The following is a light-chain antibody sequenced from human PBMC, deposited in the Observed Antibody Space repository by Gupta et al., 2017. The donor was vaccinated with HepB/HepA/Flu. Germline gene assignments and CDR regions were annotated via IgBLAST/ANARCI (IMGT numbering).Light chain of an antibody. CDR3: QQRSNWQIT. J-gene: IGKJ5*01. CDR2: DAS. CDR1: QSVSSY. V-gene: IGKV3D-11*02. Sequence: IVLTQSPATLSLSPGERATLTCRASQSVSSYLAWYQQKPGQAPRLLIYDASKRATGIPARFSGSGPGTEFTLTISSLEPDDFAVYYCQQRSNWQITFGQGTRLEIK.